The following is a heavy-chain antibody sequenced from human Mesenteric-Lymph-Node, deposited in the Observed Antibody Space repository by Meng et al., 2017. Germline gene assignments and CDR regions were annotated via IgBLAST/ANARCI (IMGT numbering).Heavy chain of an antibody. CDR1: GFTFSSYS. CDR2: ISSSSSYI. CDR3: ARVSLGVVAAAYFDY. J-gene: IGHJ4*02. V-gene: IGHV3-21*01. Sequence: GESLKISCAASGFTFSSYSMNWVRQAPGKGLEWVSSISSSSSYIYYADSVKGRFTISRDNAKNSLYLQMNSLRAEDTAVYYCARVSLGVVAAAYFDYWGQGTLVTVSS. D-gene: IGHD2-15*01.